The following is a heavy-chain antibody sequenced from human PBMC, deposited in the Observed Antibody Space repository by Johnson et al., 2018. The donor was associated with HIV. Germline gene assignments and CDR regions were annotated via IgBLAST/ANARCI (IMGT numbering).Heavy chain of an antibody. CDR2: ISSSGGDT. CDR3: AKYDNIAAPPYDAFDI. J-gene: IGHJ3*02. Sequence: MQLVESGGGLVQPGGSLRLSCAASGFTFSNYAMTWVRQVAGKGLEWVSAISSSGGDTYSADSVEGRFSVSRDNSKNTLYLQMNSLRAEDTAVYYCAKYDNIAAPPYDAFDIRGQGTMVTVSS. V-gene: IGHV3-23*04. CDR1: GFTFSNYA. D-gene: IGHD6-6*01.